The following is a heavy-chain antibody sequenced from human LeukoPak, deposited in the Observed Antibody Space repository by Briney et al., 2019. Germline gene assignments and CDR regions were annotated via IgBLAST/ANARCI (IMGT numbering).Heavy chain of an antibody. CDR1: GFTFSSYS. CDR2: ISSSSSYI. D-gene: IGHD2-2*01. J-gene: IGHJ6*03. Sequence: GGSLRLSCAASGFTFSSYSMNWVRQAPGKGLEWVSSISSSSSYIYYADSVKGRFTISRDNAKNSLYLQMNSLRAKDTSVYYCARDIFCSSTSCHYYYYMDVWGKGTTVTVSS. CDR3: ARDIFCSSTSCHYYYYMDV. V-gene: IGHV3-21*01.